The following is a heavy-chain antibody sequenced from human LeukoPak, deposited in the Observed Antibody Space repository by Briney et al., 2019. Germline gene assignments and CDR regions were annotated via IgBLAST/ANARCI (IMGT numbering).Heavy chain of an antibody. CDR1: GGSISSYY. J-gene: IGHJ4*02. Sequence: KSSETLSLTCTVSGGSISSYYWSWIRQPPGKGLEWIGYIYYSGSTNYNPFLESRVTISVDTSKNQFSLKLSSVTAADTAVYYCARLINAGIAALGYWGQGTLVTVSS. V-gene: IGHV4-59*01. CDR3: ARLINAGIAALGY. D-gene: IGHD6-25*01. CDR2: IYYSGST.